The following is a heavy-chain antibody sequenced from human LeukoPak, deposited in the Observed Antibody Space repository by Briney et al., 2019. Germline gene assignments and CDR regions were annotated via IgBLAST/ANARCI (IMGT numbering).Heavy chain of an antibody. CDR1: GGSISSYY. V-gene: IGHV4-4*07. Sequence: PSETLSLTCTVSGGSISSYYWSWIRQPAGEGLEWIGRIYTSGSTNYNSSLKSRVTMSVDTSKNQFSLKLSSVTAADTAVYYCARDYDFWGGYYSYWYFDLWGRGTLVTVSS. CDR2: IYTSGST. J-gene: IGHJ2*01. D-gene: IGHD3-3*01. CDR3: ARDYDFWGGYYSYWYFDL.